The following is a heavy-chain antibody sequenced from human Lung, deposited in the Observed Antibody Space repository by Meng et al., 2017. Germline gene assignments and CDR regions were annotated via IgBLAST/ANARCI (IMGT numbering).Heavy chain of an antibody. CDR3: ARGRGPHIVGH. D-gene: IGHD3-16*02. V-gene: IGHV4-4*07. CDR1: DDSISDYY. Sequence: QGPLQAPCPGLVKPPETLSLICSVSDDSISDYYWTWVRQSAGKGLEWIGRISGSGSTNYSPSLNCRIAMSVDTSKKQISLTLTSVTAADTAVYYCARGRGPHIVGHWGQGTLVTVSS. CDR2: ISGSGST. J-gene: IGHJ1*01.